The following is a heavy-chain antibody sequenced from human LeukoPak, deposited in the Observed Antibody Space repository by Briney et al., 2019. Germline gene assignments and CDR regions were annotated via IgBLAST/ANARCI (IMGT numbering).Heavy chain of an antibody. CDR3: ARPIDSSSWRPHAFDI. J-gene: IGHJ3*02. Sequence: ASVNVSCKASGYTFTGYYMHWVRQAAGQGLERMGWINPNSGGTNYAQKFQGRVTMTRDTSISTAYMELSRLRSDDTAVYYCARPIDSSSWRPHAFDIWGQGTMVTVSS. D-gene: IGHD6-13*01. CDR2: INPNSGGT. V-gene: IGHV1-2*02. CDR1: GYTFTGYY.